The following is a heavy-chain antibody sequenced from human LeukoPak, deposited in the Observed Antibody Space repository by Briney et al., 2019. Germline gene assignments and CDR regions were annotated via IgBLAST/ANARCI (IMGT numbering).Heavy chain of an antibody. V-gene: IGHV3-30-3*02. Sequence: PGGSLRLSCAASGFTFSSYAMHWVRQAPGKGLEWVAVISYDGSNKYYADSVKGRFTISRDNSKNTLYLQMNSLRAEDTAVYYCANEAPRYVWGSYRYFDYWGQGTLVTVSS. CDR3: ANEAPRYVWGSYRYFDY. J-gene: IGHJ4*02. CDR1: GFTFSSYA. D-gene: IGHD3-16*02. CDR2: ISYDGSNK.